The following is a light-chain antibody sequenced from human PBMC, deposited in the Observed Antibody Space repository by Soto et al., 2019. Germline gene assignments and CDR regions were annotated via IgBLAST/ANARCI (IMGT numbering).Light chain of an antibody. CDR2: DAS. CDR3: QQYDNLPTFT. J-gene: IGKJ3*01. Sequence: DIQMTQSPSSLSASVGDRVTITCQASQDISNHLNWYQQKPGKAPKLLIYDASSLEKGVPSSFSGSGSGTDFTITITILGPEDIGKYYCQQYDNLPTFTFGPGTKVDIK. V-gene: IGKV1-33*01. CDR1: QDISNH.